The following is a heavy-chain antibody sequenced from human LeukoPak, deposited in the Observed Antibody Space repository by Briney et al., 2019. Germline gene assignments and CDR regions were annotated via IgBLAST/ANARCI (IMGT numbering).Heavy chain of an antibody. CDR2: ITNYGDGT. D-gene: IGHD5-24*01. Sequence: GGSLRLSCSASGFIFTDYTIHWVRQAPGKGLEYVSAITNYGDGTYYADSVKGRFTISRDNSKNTVWLQMSSLRPEDTAVYYCVKDTRDTRDDYWGQGTLATVSS. CDR1: GFIFTDYT. J-gene: IGHJ4*02. CDR3: VKDTRDTRDDY. V-gene: IGHV3-64D*06.